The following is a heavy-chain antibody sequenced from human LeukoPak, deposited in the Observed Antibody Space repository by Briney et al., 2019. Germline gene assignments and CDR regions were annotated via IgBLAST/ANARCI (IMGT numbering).Heavy chain of an antibody. CDR2: IYNGGST. J-gene: IGHJ4*02. D-gene: IGHD1-26*01. V-gene: IGHV3-66*01. CDR3: ARGQWELPY. Sequence: LGGSLRLSCAASGFTFSSYAMSWVRQAPGKGLEWVSVIYNGGSTYYADSVKGRFTISRDNSKNTLYLQMNSLRAEDTAVYYCARGQWELPYWGQGTLVTVSS. CDR1: GFTFSSYA.